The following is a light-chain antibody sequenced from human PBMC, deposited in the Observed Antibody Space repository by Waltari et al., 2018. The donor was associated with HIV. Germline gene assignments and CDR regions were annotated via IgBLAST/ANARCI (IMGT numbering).Light chain of an antibody. Sequence: QSALAQPASVSGSLGQSVTISCTGTQTDIGDYGLVSWFKQVPDKAPELIIYEVTKRPSGISSRFSGSKSGNTASLTISGLQADDEADYYCSSHRLSLLVFGGGTTVTVL. CDR2: EVT. CDR1: QTDIGDYGL. V-gene: IGLV2-14*01. J-gene: IGLJ2*01. CDR3: SSHRLSLLV.